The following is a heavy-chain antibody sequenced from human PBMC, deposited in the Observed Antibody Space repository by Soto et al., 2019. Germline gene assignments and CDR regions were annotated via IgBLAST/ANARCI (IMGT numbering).Heavy chain of an antibody. CDR2: ISPYDGNT. D-gene: IGHD6-13*01. CDR3: ARDDRAAAAGTTYYFAY. Sequence: QVQLVQSEAEVKKPGASVKVSCKASGYIFTNYGLSWVRQAPGQGLQWMAWISPYDGNTHYAQNLQGRVTVTTDTSXSXXYMELRSLRSDDTAVYFCARDDRAAAAGTTYYFAYWGQGTLVTVSS. V-gene: IGHV1-18*01. CDR1: GYIFTNYG. J-gene: IGHJ4*02.